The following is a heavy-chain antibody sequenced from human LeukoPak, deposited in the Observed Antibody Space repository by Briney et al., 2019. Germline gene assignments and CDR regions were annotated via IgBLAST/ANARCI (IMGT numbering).Heavy chain of an antibody. CDR2: IWYDGSNK. Sequence: GGSLRLSCAASGFTFSSYGMHWVRQAPGKGLEWVAVIWYDGSNKYYADSVKGRFTISRDNSKNTLYLQMNSLRGDDTALYYCARDQFCGRDNCYTPLNEDYWGQGTLVTVSS. D-gene: IGHD2-2*02. CDR3: ARDQFCGRDNCYTPLNEDY. V-gene: IGHV3-33*01. CDR1: GFTFSSYG. J-gene: IGHJ4*02.